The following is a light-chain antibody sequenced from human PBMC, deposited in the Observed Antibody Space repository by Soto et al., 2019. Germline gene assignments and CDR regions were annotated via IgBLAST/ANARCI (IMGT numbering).Light chain of an antibody. CDR3: QQRINWPLT. V-gene: IGKV3-11*01. CDR2: GSP. Sequence: EIVLTQSPATLSLSPGERATLSCRASQSISSHLAWYQQKPGQAPRLLIYGSPNMATGIPDRFSGSESGTDFTLTISSLEPEDFAVYYCQQRINWPLTFGGGTKVEIK. CDR1: QSISSH. J-gene: IGKJ4*01.